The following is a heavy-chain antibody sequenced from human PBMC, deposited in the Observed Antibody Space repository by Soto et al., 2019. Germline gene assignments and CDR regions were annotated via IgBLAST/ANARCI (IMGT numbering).Heavy chain of an antibody. D-gene: IGHD2-2*01. CDR3: ARRYGSSTSCRSNYYAMDV. CDR2: IDPSDDYT. Sequence: GESLKTSWKGFCNSFSRYWISWVRQMPGKGLEWMGRIDPSDDYTNSSPSFQGHVTLLTAKSISTAYLQWSSLRASDTAMYYCARRYGSSTSCRSNYYAMDVWGQGTTVTVSS. CDR1: CNSFSRYW. J-gene: IGHJ6*02. V-gene: IGHV5-10-1*01.